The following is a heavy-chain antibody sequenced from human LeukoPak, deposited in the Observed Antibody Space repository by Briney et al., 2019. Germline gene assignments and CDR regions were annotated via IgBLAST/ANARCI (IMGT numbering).Heavy chain of an antibody. CDR2: IYISGST. CDR3: ARTTYDILTGYQFDY. V-gene: IGHV4-4*07. CDR1: GGSISSYY. D-gene: IGHD3-9*01. Sequence: SETLSLTCTVSGGSISSYYWSWIRQPAGKGLEWIGRIYISGSTNYNPSLKSRVTMSVDTSKNQFSLRLSSVTAADTAVYYCARTTYDILTGYQFDYWGQGTLVTVSS. J-gene: IGHJ4*02.